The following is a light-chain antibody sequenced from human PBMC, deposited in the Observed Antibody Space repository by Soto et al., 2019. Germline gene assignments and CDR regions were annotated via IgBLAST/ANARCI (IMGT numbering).Light chain of an antibody. CDR2: DAS. J-gene: IGKJ1*01. V-gene: IGKV1-5*01. Sequence: DIQMTQSPSSLSASVGDRFTITCQASQDINNYLNWYQQKPGKAPKLLIYDASSLESGVPSRFSGSGSGTEFTLTISSLQPDDFATYYCQQYNSYWTFGQGTKVDIK. CDR3: QQYNSYWT. CDR1: QDINNY.